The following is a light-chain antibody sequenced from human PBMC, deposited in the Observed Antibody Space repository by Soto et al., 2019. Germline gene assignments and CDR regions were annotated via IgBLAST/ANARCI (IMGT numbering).Light chain of an antibody. Sequence: EILMTQSPSTLSVSPGERATLSCRASQSISSNLAWYQQKPGQAPRLLMFRTSSRATGFPARFSGSGSGTEFNLTISSLQYEDFGVHYCQQYNNRHRATFGGGTKVDIK. V-gene: IGKV3-15*01. J-gene: IGKJ4*01. CDR1: QSISSN. CDR3: QQYNNRHRAT. CDR2: RTS.